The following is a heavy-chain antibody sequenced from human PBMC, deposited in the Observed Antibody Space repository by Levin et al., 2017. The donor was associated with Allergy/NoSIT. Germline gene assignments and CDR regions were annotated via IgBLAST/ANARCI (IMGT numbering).Heavy chain of an antibody. CDR2: ISGSGGST. J-gene: IGHJ6*02. V-gene: IGHV3-23*01. D-gene: IGHD4-17*01. CDR3: AKERLRTTLVYYYYGMDG. Sequence: GGSLRLSCAASGFTFSSYAMSWVRQAPGKGLEWVSAISGSGGSTYYADSVKGRFTISRDNSKNTLYLQMNSLRAEDTAVYYCAKERLRTTLVYYYYGMDGWGQGTTVTVSS. CDR1: GFTFSSYA.